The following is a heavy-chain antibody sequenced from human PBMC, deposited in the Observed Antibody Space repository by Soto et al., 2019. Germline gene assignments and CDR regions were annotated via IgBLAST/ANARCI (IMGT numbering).Heavy chain of an antibody. CDR1: GYTFTGYY. Sequence: ASVKVSCKASGYTFTGYYMHWVRQAPGQGLEWMGWINPNSGGTNYAQKFQGWVTMTRDTSISTAYMELSRLRSDDTAVYYCARDPYYDFWSGQYYYYYGMDVWGQGTTVTVSS. CDR2: INPNSGGT. D-gene: IGHD3-3*01. V-gene: IGHV1-2*04. CDR3: ARDPYYDFWSGQYYYYYGMDV. J-gene: IGHJ6*02.